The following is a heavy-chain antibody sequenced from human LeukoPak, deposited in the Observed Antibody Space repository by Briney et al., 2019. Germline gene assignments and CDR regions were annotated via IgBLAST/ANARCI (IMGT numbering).Heavy chain of an antibody. Sequence: ASVKVSCKAPGYTFTSYGINWVRQAPGQGLEWMGRINPNSGGTNYAQKFQGRVTMTRDTSISTAYMELSRLRSDDTAVYYCAKEAGIQLWLYNWFDPWGQGTLVTVSS. CDR3: AKEAGIQLWLYNWFDP. J-gene: IGHJ5*02. V-gene: IGHV1-2*06. CDR1: GYTFTSYG. D-gene: IGHD5-18*01. CDR2: INPNSGGT.